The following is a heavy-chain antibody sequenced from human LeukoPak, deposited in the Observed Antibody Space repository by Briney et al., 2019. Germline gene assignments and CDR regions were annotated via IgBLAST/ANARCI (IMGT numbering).Heavy chain of an antibody. J-gene: IGHJ4*02. Sequence: PGGSLRLSCTASGLTFSTSGFNWVRQAPGKGLEWVASIGPTGSDRYYADSIKGRFTISRDNANNFLYLQMTSLRAEDTAVYYCATETNGRHYDYWGQGTLLTVSS. CDR1: GLTFSTSG. CDR3: ATETNGRHYDY. V-gene: IGHV3-21*06. D-gene: IGHD1-14*01. CDR2: IGPTGSDR.